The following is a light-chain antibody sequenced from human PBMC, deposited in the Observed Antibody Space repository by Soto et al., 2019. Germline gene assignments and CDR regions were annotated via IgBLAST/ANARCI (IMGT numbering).Light chain of an antibody. CDR1: SSDIGAYNF. Sequence: QSVLTQPASVSGSPGQSITISCTGTSSDIGAYNFVSWYQQHPGKAPKLMLYDVNIRPSGVSNRFSGSKSGNTASLTISGLQAEDEADDYCTSWTTSTTMIFGGGTQLTVL. CDR3: TSWTTSTTMI. J-gene: IGLJ2*01. CDR2: DVN. V-gene: IGLV2-14*03.